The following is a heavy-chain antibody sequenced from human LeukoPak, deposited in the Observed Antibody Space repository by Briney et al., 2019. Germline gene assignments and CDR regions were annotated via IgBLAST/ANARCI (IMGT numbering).Heavy chain of an antibody. Sequence: SQTLSLTCAISGDSVSSNSVTWNWIRQSPSRGLERLGRTYYRPTWYNDYAVSVRGRITVNPDTSKNQFSLHLNSVTPEDTAVYYCARRLTQYDCFDPWGQGILVTVSS. D-gene: IGHD2-2*01. CDR1: GDSVSSNSVT. V-gene: IGHV6-1*01. CDR2: TYYRPTWYN. CDR3: ARRLTQYDCFDP. J-gene: IGHJ5*02.